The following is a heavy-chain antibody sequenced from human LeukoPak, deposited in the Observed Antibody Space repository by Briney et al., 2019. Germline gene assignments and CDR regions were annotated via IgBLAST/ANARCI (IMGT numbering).Heavy chain of an antibody. J-gene: IGHJ3*02. CDR1: GYTFTVYY. CDR3: ARRYSSGWYDAFDI. CDR2: INPNSGDT. V-gene: IGHV1-2*02. D-gene: IGHD6-19*01. Sequence: ASVKVSCKASGYTFTVYYMHRVRPAPGQGLEWMGWINPNSGDTNYAQKFQGRVTMTRDTSISTAYMELSRLRSDDTAVYYCARRYSSGWYDAFDIWGQGTMVTVSS.